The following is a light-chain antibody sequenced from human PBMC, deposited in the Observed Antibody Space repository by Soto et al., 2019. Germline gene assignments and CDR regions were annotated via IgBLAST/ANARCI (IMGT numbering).Light chain of an antibody. V-gene: IGLV1-36*01. CDR1: SSNIGNNA. CDR3: AAWDDRLNGVV. CDR2: YDD. Sequence: QSVLTQAPSVSEAPSQRVTLSCSGSSSNIGNNAVNWYQQLPGKAPKLLIYYDDILPSGVSDRFSGSKSGTSASLAISGLQSEDEVDYYCAAWDDRLNGVVLGGGTKVTV. J-gene: IGLJ2*01.